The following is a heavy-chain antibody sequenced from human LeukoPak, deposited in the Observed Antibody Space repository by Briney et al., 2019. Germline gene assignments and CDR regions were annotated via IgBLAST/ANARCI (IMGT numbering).Heavy chain of an antibody. CDR1: GFTVSSNY. J-gene: IGHJ4*02. Sequence: GGSLRLSCAASGFTVSSNYMSWVRQAPGKGLEWVSVIYSGGSTYYEDSVKGRFTISRDNSKKTPYLQMNSLRAEDTAVYYCARYSSSWQGFDYWGQGTLVTVSS. CDR2: IYSGGST. CDR3: ARYSSSWQGFDY. V-gene: IGHV3-66*01. D-gene: IGHD6-13*01.